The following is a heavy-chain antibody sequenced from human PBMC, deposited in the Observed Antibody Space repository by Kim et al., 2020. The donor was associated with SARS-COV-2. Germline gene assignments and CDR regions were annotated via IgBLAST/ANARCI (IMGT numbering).Heavy chain of an antibody. V-gene: IGHV3-30*04. D-gene: IGHD5-12*01. CDR1: GFTFSSYA. Sequence: GGSLRLSCAASGFTFSSYAMHWVRQAPGKGLEWVAVISYDGSNKYYADSVKGRFTISRDNSKNTLYLQMNSLRAEDTAVYYCARDREFSDSGYDRDYLFDYWGQGTLVTVSS. CDR2: ISYDGSNK. J-gene: IGHJ4*02. CDR3: ARDREFSDSGYDRDYLFDY.